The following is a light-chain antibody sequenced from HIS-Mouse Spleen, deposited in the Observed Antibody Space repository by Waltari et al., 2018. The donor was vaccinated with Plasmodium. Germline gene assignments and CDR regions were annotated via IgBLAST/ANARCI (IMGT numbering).Light chain of an antibody. V-gene: IGLV3-19*01. Sequence: SSELTQDPAVSVALGQKVRITCQGDSLRSYYASRYQQKPGQAPVLVIYGKNNRPSGIPDRFSGSSSGNTASLTITGAQAEDEADYYCNSRDSSGNHQVFGGGTKLTVL. CDR2: GKN. CDR1: SLRSYY. CDR3: NSRDSSGNHQV. J-gene: IGLJ3*02.